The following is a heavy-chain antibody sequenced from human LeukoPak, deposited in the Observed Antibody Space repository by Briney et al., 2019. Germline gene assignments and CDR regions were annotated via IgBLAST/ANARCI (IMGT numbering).Heavy chain of an antibody. CDR3: ASSDTVMVRGGMDV. CDR1: GGSISSGGYY. Sequence: SETLSLTCTVSGGSISSGGYYWSWIRQHPGKGLEWIGYIYYSGSTYYNPSLKSRVTISVDTSKNQFSLKLSSVSAADTAVYYCASSDTVMVRGGMDVWGQGTTVTVSS. CDR2: IYYSGST. V-gene: IGHV4-31*03. J-gene: IGHJ6*02. D-gene: IGHD5-18*01.